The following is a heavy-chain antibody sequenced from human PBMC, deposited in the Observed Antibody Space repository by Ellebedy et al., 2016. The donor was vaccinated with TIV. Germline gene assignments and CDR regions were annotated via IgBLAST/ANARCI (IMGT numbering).Heavy chain of an antibody. CDR1: GSSFRSYW. CDR2: IYQDGSVQ. J-gene: IGHJ5*02. D-gene: IGHD4-17*01. Sequence: PGGSLRLSCAASGSSFRSYWMTWVRQAPGKGLQWVANIYQDGSVQYYVDSVKGRFTISRDNADNSLFLQMNSLRAEDTAVYYCARRGSYGDYAVQINSWFDTWGRGTLVAVSS. V-gene: IGHV3-7*01. CDR3: ARRGSYGDYAVQINSWFDT.